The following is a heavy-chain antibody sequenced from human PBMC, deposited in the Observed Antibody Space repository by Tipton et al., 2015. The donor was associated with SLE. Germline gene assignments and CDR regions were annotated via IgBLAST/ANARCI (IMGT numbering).Heavy chain of an antibody. CDR2: VYHSGTT. CDR1: GFFISSGYY. Sequence: TLSLTCTVSGFFISSGYYWAWIRQPPGKGLEWIGSVYHSGTTYYNPSLKSRVTISADTSKNQFSLKLTSVTAADTAVYYCAGDSQAFDYWGQGSLVTVSS. CDR3: AGDSQAFDY. V-gene: IGHV4-38-2*02. J-gene: IGHJ4*02.